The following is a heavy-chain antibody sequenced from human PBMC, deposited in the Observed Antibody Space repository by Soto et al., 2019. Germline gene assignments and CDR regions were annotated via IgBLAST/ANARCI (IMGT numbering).Heavy chain of an antibody. CDR3: AKDLSRAVAGLYYFDY. J-gene: IGHJ4*02. CDR2: ISGSGGST. V-gene: IGHV3-23*01. CDR1: GFTFSSYA. Sequence: GGSLRLSCAASGFTFSSYAMSWVRQAPGKGLEWVSAISGSGGSTYYADSVKGRFTISRDNSKNTLYLQMNSLRAEDTAVYYCAKDLSRAVAGLYYFDYWGQGTLVTVSS. D-gene: IGHD6-19*01.